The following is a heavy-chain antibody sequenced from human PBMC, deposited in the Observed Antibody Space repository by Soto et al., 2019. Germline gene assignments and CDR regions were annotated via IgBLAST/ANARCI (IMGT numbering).Heavy chain of an antibody. CDR1: GFSFSSYS. CDR3: ARDVTANNWFDP. D-gene: IGHD4-4*01. V-gene: IGHV3-48*02. CDR2: ISSNGRTT. J-gene: IGHJ5*02. Sequence: GGSLRLSCAASGFSFSSYSMNWVRQAPGKGLEWVSYISSNGRTTYYADSVKGRFTISRDSARDSLYLQMNSLKDEDTAVYHCARDVTANNWFDPWGQGTLVTVSS.